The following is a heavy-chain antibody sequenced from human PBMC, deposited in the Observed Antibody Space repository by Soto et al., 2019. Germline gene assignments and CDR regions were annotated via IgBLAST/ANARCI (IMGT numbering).Heavy chain of an antibody. CDR3: AGTLEATRVY. Sequence: QVQLVESGGGVVQPGRSLRLSCAASGFTFSSYGMHWVRQAPGKGLVWVAVIWYDGSNKYYADSVKGRFTISRDNSKNTLYLQMNSLRAEDTAVYYCAGTLEATRVYWGQGTLVTVSS. CDR1: GFTFSSYG. D-gene: IGHD5-12*01. J-gene: IGHJ4*02. CDR2: IWYDGSNK. V-gene: IGHV3-33*01.